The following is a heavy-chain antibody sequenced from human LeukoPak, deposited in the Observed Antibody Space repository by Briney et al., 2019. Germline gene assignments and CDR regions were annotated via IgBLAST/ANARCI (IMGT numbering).Heavy chain of an antibody. J-gene: IGHJ4*02. Sequence: ETLSLTCAVYGGSFSGYYWSWIRQPPGKGLEWIGEINHSESTNYNQSLKSRVTISVDTSKNQFSLKLSSVTAADTALYYCARGFRSREDYKDFDYWGREPWSPSPQ. CDR2: INHSEST. CDR3: ARGFRSREDYKDFDY. D-gene: IGHD5-24*01. V-gene: IGHV4-34*01. CDR1: GGSFSGYY.